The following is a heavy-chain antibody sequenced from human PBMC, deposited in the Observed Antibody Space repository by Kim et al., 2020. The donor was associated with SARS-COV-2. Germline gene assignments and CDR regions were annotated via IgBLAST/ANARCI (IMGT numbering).Heavy chain of an antibody. CDR1: GYTLTELS. Sequence: ASVKVSCKVSGYTLTELSMHWVRQAPGKGLEWMGGFDPEDGETIYAQKFQGRVTMTEDTSTDTAYMELSSLRSEDTAVYYCATAPSIAAPSEIHYYYYYGMDVWGQGTTVTVSS. CDR3: ATAPSIAAPSEIHYYYYYGMDV. D-gene: IGHD6-6*01. V-gene: IGHV1-24*01. CDR2: FDPEDGET. J-gene: IGHJ6*02.